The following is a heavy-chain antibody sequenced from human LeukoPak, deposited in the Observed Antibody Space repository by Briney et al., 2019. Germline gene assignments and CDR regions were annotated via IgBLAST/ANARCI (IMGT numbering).Heavy chain of an antibody. J-gene: IGHJ6*03. Sequence: GSLRLSCAASGFTFSSYAMHWVRQAPGKGLEWVAVISYDGSNKYYADSVKGRFTISRDNSKNTLYLQMNSLRAEDTAVYYCAKGGSDFWSGFDYYYYYMDVWGKGTTVTVSS. V-gene: IGHV3-30-3*01. CDR1: GFTFSSYA. CDR3: AKGGSDFWSGFDYYYYYMDV. CDR2: ISYDGSNK. D-gene: IGHD3-3*01.